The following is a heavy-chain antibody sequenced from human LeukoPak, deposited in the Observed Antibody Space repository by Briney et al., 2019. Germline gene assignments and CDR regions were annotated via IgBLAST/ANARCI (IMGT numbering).Heavy chain of an antibody. D-gene: IGHD2-15*01. V-gene: IGHV1-18*01. CDR2: ISAYNGNT. CDR1: GYTFTSDG. CDR3: ARGSGPYHSHYYYYGMDV. J-gene: IGHJ6*02. Sequence: ASVKVSCKASGYTFTSDGISWVRQAPGQGLEWMGWISAYNGNTNYAQKLQGRVTMTTDTSTSTAYMELRSLRSDDTAVYYCARGSGPYHSHYYYYGMDVWGQGTTVTVSS.